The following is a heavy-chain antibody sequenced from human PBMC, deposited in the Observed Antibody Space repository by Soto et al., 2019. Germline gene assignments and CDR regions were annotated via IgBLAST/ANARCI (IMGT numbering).Heavy chain of an antibody. D-gene: IGHD3-22*01. J-gene: IGHJ4*02. CDR1: GYTFTSYA. Sequence: ASVKVSCKASGYTFTSYAMHWVRQAPGQRLEWMGWINAGNGNTKYSQKFQGRVTITRDTSASTAYMELSSLRSEDTAVYYCAKCTNTANYYDSSGYYYFDYWGQGTLVTVSS. CDR3: AKCTNTANYYDSSGYYYFDY. V-gene: IGHV1-3*01. CDR2: INAGNGNT.